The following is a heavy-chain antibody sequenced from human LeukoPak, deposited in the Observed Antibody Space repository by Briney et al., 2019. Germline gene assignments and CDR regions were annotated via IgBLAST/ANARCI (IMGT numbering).Heavy chain of an antibody. V-gene: IGHV3-30*18. CDR1: GFTFSSYG. Sequence: GRSLRLSCAASGFTFSSYGMHWVRQAPGKGLEWVAVISCDGSNKYYADSVKGRFTISRDNSKNTLYLQMNSLRAEDTAVYYCAKDYAMVQGVMRLLDPWGQGTLVTVSS. CDR3: AKDYAMVQGVMRLLDP. J-gene: IGHJ5*02. D-gene: IGHD3-10*01. CDR2: ISCDGSNK.